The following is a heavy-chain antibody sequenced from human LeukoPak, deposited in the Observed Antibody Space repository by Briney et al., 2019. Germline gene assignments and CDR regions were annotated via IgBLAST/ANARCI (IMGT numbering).Heavy chain of an antibody. V-gene: IGHV4-59*04. J-gene: IGHJ4*02. CDR2: IYYSGST. D-gene: IGHD6-6*01. CDR1: GGSINSYY. Sequence: SSETLSLTCTVSGGSINSYYWSWIRQPPGKGLEWIGYIYYSGSTYYNPSLKSRVTISVDTSKNQFSLKLSSVTAADTAVYYCARISSSGSPFLYYFDYWGQGTLVTISS. CDR3: ARISSSGSPFLYYFDY.